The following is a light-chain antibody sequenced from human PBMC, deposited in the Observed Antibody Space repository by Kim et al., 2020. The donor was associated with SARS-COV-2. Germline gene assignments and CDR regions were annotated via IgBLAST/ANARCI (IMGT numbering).Light chain of an antibody. Sequence: QSVLTQPHSASGSPGQSVTISCTGTSSDVGGYNYVSWYQQHPGKAPKLMIYEVSKRPSGVPDRFSGSKSGYTASLTVSGLQAEDEADYYCSSYAGSNVVFGGGTQLTVL. CDR2: EVS. CDR1: SSDVGGYNY. CDR3: SSYAGSNVV. J-gene: IGLJ2*01. V-gene: IGLV2-8*01.